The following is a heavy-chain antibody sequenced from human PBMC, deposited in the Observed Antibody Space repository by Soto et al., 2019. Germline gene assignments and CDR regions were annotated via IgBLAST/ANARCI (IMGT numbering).Heavy chain of an antibody. J-gene: IGHJ4*02. CDR3: ARHEGWWEYDYFDY. CDR2: INHSGST. V-gene: IGHV4-34*01. D-gene: IGHD1-26*01. CDR1: GGSFSGYY. Sequence: SETLSLTCAVYGGSFSGYYWSWIRQPPGKGLEWIGEINHSGSTNYNPSLKSRVTISVDTSKNQFSLKLSSVTAADTAVYYCARHEGWWEYDYFDYWGQGTLVTVSS.